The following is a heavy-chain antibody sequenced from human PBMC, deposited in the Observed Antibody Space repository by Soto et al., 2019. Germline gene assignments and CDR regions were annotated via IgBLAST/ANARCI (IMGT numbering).Heavy chain of an antibody. J-gene: IGHJ4*02. Sequence: GESLKISCKASGYSFTSYWIGWVRQMPGKGLEWMGIIYPRDSDTRYSPSFQDQVTMSVDKSIGTAYLQWSSLKASDTAMYYCVRHSGTIGSYVGPRSFDYWGQGTLVTVSS. CDR2: IYPRDSDT. V-gene: IGHV5-51*01. CDR3: VRHSGTIGSYVGPRSFDY. D-gene: IGHD3-9*01. CDR1: GYSFTSYW.